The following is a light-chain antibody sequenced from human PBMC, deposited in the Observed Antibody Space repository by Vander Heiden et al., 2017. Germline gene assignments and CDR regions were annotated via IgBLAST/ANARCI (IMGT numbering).Light chain of an antibody. Sequence: EMVLTQSPATLSLSPGERATLSCRAGQTVRGYLDWYQQKPGQAPRLLVYDASNRATGTPARFSGSGSGTDFTLTISRLEPEDFAVYYCQHRSPLPYTFGQGTKLDI. CDR2: DAS. V-gene: IGKV3-11*01. CDR1: QTVRGY. CDR3: QHRSPLPYT. J-gene: IGKJ2*01.